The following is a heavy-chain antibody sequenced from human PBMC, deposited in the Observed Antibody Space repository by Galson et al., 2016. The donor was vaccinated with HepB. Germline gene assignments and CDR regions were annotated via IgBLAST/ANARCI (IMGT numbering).Heavy chain of an antibody. D-gene: IGHD4-17*01. J-gene: IGHJ5*02. CDR2: MYPGTSDT. CDR3: ARQGYGDKWFDP. CDR1: GYSFPNFW. Sequence: QSGAEVKKPGESLKISCKASGYSFPNFWIGWVRQMPGKGLEWMGIMYPGTSDTRYSPSFQGHVTISVDKSISTAYLQWSSLKASDTAMYYCARQGYGDKWFDPWGQGTLVTVSS. V-gene: IGHV5-51*01.